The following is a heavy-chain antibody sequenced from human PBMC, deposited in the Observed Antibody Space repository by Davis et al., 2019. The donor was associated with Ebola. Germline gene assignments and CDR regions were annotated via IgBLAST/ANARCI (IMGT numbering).Heavy chain of an antibody. CDR2: IKTKTDGGTT. CDR1: GLTFSNAW. J-gene: IGHJ4*02. D-gene: IGHD1-26*01. V-gene: IGHV3-15*01. CDR3: TTKDSGSYPTPN. Sequence: GESLKISCAASGLTFSNAWMSWVRQTPGKGLEWVGRIKTKTDGGTTDYAAPVKGRFTISRDDSKNTLYLQMNSLKTEDTAVYYYTTKDSGSYPTPNWGQGTLVTVSS.